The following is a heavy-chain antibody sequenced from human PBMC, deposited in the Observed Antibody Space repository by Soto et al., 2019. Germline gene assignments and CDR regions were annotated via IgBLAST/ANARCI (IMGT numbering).Heavy chain of an antibody. CDR1: GFTFSSYG. V-gene: IGHV3-30*18. D-gene: IGHD6-19*01. CDR3: AKVQERYSSGWYADFDY. CDR2: ISYDGSNK. Sequence: QVQLVESGGGVVQPGRSLRLSCAASGFTFSSYGMHWVRQAPGKGLEWVAVISYDGSNKYYADSVKGRFTLSRDNSNNTLYLQMNSLRAEDTAVYYCAKVQERYSSGWYADFDYWGQGTLVTVSS. J-gene: IGHJ4*02.